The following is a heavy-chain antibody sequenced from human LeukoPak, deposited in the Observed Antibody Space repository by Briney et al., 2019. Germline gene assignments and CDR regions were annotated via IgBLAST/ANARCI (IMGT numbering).Heavy chain of an antibody. J-gene: IGHJ4*02. CDR2: IRNKANSYTT. CDR3: ARGYNSFDY. CDR1: GFTFSDHY. V-gene: IGHV3-72*01. Sequence: GGSLRLSCAASGFTFSDHYMDWVRQAPGKGLEWVGRIRNKANSYTTEYAASVKGRFTISRDESKNSLHLQMNCLKTEDMDVYYCARGYNSFDYWGQGTLVTVSS. D-gene: IGHD5-12*01.